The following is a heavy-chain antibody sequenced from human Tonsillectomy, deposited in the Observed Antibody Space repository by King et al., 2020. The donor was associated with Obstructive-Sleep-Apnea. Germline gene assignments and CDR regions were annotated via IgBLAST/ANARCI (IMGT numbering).Heavy chain of an antibody. CDR2: IYYSGST. V-gene: IGHV4-39*07. CDR3: AGDRILTGDDLSGASDAFDI. CDR1: GGSISSSSYY. D-gene: IGHD3-9*01. J-gene: IGHJ3*02. Sequence: QLQESGPGLVKPSETLSLTCTVSGGSISSSSYYWGWIRQPPGKGLEWIGSIYYSGSTYYNPSLKSRVTISVDTSKNQFSLKLSSVTAADTAVYYCAGDRILTGDDLSGASDAFDIWGQGTMVTVSS.